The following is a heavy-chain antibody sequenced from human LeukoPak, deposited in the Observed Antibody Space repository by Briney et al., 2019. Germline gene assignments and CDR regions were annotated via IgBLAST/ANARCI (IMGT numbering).Heavy chain of an antibody. V-gene: IGHV4-61*02. Sequence: SQTLSLTRTVSGGSISSGSYYWSWIPQPAGEGLEWIVRIYTSGSTNYNPSLKSRVTISVDTSKNQFSLKLSSVTAADTAVYYCARVRFGCSGGSCYSYYFDYWGQGTLVTVSS. CDR1: GGSISSGSYY. J-gene: IGHJ4*02. D-gene: IGHD2-15*01. CDR2: IYTSGST. CDR3: ARVRFGCSGGSCYSYYFDY.